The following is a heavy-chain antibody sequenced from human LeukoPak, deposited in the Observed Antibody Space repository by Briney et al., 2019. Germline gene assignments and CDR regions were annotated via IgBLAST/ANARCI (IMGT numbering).Heavy chain of an antibody. CDR3: ARENLGSSFDY. CDR2: ISYDGSNK. Sequence: GGSLRLSCAASGFTFSSYAMHWVRQAPGKGLEWVAVISYDGSNKYYADSVKGRFTISRDNSKNTPYLQMNSLGAEDTAVYYCARENLGSSFDYWGQGTLVTVSS. CDR1: GFTFSSYA. D-gene: IGHD7-27*01. V-gene: IGHV3-30-3*01. J-gene: IGHJ4*02.